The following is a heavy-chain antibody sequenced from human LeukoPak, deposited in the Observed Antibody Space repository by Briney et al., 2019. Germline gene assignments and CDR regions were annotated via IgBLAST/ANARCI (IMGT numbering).Heavy chain of an antibody. CDR3: ARGENDILTHDLGNWFDP. CDR2: INHSGST. CDR1: GGSFSGYY. D-gene: IGHD3-9*01. V-gene: IGHV4-34*01. Sequence: SETLSLTCAVYGGSFSGYYWSWIRQPPGKGLEWIGEINHSGSTNYNPSLKSRVTISVDTSKNQFSLKLSSVTAADTAVYYCARGENDILTHDLGNWFDPWGQGTLVTVSS. J-gene: IGHJ5*02.